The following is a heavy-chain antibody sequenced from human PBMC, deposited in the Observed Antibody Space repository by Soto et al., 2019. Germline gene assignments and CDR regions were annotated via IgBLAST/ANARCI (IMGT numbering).Heavy chain of an antibody. D-gene: IGHD6-19*01. J-gene: IGHJ4*02. Sequence: QVQLQESGPGLVTPSQTLSLPCTVSCGSVTSGGYSWIWIRQHPGKGLEWLGYIYYDGNTYYNPSLKPRDTTSGDTSQNQFSLNLTSVTAADTASYYCVTWGWLQHDHWGPGILVTVSS. CDR1: CGSVTSGGYS. V-gene: IGHV4-31*03. CDR3: VTWGWLQHDH. CDR2: IYYDGNT.